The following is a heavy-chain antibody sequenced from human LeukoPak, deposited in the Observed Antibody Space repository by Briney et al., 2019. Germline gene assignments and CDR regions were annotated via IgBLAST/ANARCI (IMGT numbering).Heavy chain of an antibody. CDR3: ARVVSRIVGATTRYWYFDL. J-gene: IGHJ2*01. CDR1: GGSISSYY. V-gene: IGHV4-59*01. CDR2: IYYSGST. Sequence: SETLSLTCTVSGGSISSYYWSWLRQPPGKGLEWFGYIYYSGSTNYNPSLKSRVTISVDTSKNQFSLNLSSVTAADTAVYYCARVVSRIVGATTRYWYFDLWGRGTLVTVSS. D-gene: IGHD1-26*01.